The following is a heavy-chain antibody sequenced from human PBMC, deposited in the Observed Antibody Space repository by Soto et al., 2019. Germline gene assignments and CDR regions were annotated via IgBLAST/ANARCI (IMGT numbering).Heavy chain of an antibody. J-gene: IGHJ6*02. CDR1: GGSFSGYY. V-gene: IGHV4-34*01. CDR3: ARGRQGGLYYYYGMDV. Sequence: QVQLQQWGAGLLKPSETLSLTCAVYGGSFSGYYWSWIRQPPGKGLEWIGEINHSGSTNYNPSLKSRVTISVDTSKNQFSLKLGSVTAADTAVYYCARGRQGGLYYYYGMDVWGQGTTVTVSS. CDR2: INHSGST.